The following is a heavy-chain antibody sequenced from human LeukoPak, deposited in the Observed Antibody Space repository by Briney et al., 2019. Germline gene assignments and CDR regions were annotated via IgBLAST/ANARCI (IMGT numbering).Heavy chain of an antibody. D-gene: IGHD6-6*01. CDR3: ARDRIAARGVDYYYMDV. CDR2: IIPIFGTA. Sequence: GASVKVSCKASGGTFSSYAISWVRQAPGQGLEWMGGIIPIFGTANYAQKFQGRITITTDESTSTAYMELSSLRSEDTAVYYCARDRIAARGVDYYYMDVWGKGTTVTVSS. J-gene: IGHJ6*03. CDR1: GGTFSSYA. V-gene: IGHV1-69*05.